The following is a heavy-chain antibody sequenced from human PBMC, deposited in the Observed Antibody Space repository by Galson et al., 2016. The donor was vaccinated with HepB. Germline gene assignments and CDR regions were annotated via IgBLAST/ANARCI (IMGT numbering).Heavy chain of an antibody. CDR2: ARNKPQSYTT. CDR3: ARDSPYGLRIVTESSGYPDH. J-gene: IGHJ4*02. V-gene: IGHV3-72*01. Sequence: SLRLSCAASGFTFSDHYIDWVRQAPGKGLEWVGRARNKPQSYTTEYAASGKGRFTFSRDDSKNSVYLQMNSLRAEDTAVYYCARDSPYGLRIVTESSGYPDHWGQGTLVTVSS. D-gene: IGHD3-22*01. CDR1: GFTFSDHY.